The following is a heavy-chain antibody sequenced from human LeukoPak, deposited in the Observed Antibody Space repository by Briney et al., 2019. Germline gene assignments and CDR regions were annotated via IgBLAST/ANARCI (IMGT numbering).Heavy chain of an antibody. D-gene: IGHD3-22*01. CDR3: ARLSVYYDSSGYLAAGI. V-gene: IGHV4-34*01. Sequence: SETLSLTCAVYGGSFSGYYWSWIRQPPGKGLEWIGEISHSGSTKYNPPLKTRVTISVDTSKNQFSLKLSSVTAADTAVYYCARLSVYYDSSGYLAAGIWGQGTMVTVSS. CDR1: GGSFSGYY. CDR2: ISHSGST. J-gene: IGHJ3*02.